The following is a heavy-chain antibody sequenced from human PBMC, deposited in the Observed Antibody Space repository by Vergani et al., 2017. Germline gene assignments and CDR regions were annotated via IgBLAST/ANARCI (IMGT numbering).Heavy chain of an antibody. D-gene: IGHD3-16*02. CDR2: IRSKAYGGTT. V-gene: IGHV3-49*05. CDR1: GFTFGDYA. Sequence: EVQLVESGGGLVKPGRSLRLSCTASGFTFGDYAMSWFRQAPGKGLEWVGFIRSKAYGGTTEYAASVKGRFTISRDDSKNTLYLQMNSLRAEDTAVYYCAKSLWGSYPSFDYWGQGTLVTVSS. CDR3: AKSLWGSYPSFDY. J-gene: IGHJ4*02.